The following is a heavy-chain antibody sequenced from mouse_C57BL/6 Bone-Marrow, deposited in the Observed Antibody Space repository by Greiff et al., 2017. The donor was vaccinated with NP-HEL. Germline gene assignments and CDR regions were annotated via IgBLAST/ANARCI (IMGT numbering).Heavy chain of an antibody. CDR1: GYTFTSYW. Sequence: VQLQQPGAELVRPGSSVKLSCKASGYTFTSYWMDWVKQRPGQGLEWIGNIYPSDSETPYNQKFKDKATLTVDKSSSTAYMQLSSLTTEDAAVYYCARWAYGGFAYWGQGTLVTISA. J-gene: IGHJ3*01. D-gene: IGHD1-1*01. CDR2: IYPSDSET. CDR3: ARWAYGGFAY. V-gene: IGHV1-61*01.